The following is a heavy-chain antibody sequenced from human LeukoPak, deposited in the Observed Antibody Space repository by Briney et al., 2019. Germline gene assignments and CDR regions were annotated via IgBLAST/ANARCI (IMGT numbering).Heavy chain of an antibody. J-gene: IGHJ4*02. Sequence: GGSLRLSCAASGFTFTNYGVSWVRQAPGKGLEWVSVISGSGGNKNYGDAVKGRFTISRDDSNDTLYLQMNSLKTEDTAVYYCTTVGDYDILTGYPIDYWGQGTLVTVSS. CDR2: ISGSGGNK. D-gene: IGHD3-9*01. CDR3: TTVGDYDILTGYPIDY. CDR1: GFTFTNYG. V-gene: IGHV3-23*01.